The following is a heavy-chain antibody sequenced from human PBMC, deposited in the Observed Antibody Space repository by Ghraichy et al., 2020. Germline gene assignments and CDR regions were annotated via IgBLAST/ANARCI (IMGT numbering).Heavy chain of an antibody. V-gene: IGHV4-34*01. CDR2: INHSGST. CDR1: GGSFSGYY. CDR3: ARGDSIGITMIVVVGD. D-gene: IGHD3-22*01. J-gene: IGHJ4*02. Sequence: SETLSLTCAVYGGSFSGYYWSWIRQPPGKGLEWIGEINHSGSTNYNPSLKSRVTISVDTSKNQFSLKLSSVTAADTAVYYCARGDSIGITMIVVVGDWGQGTLVTVSS.